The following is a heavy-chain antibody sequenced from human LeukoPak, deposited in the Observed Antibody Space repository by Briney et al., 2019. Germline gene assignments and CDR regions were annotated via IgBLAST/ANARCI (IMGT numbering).Heavy chain of an antibody. J-gene: IGHJ5*02. D-gene: IGHD6-6*01. V-gene: IGHV4-39*01. CDR2: ICYSGST. Sequence: SETLSPTCTVSGGSISSSSYCLGWIRQPPGKGLEWIGSICYSGSTFYNPSLKSRVTISVDTSKNQFSLKLSSVTAADTAVYYCARHYSSSDCFDPWGQGTLVTVSS. CDR3: ARHYSSSDCFDP. CDR1: GGSISSSSYC.